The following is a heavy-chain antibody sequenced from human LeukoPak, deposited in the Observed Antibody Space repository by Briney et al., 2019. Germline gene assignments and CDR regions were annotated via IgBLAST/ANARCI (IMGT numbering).Heavy chain of an antibody. CDR3: ARDLGNYCSSTSCSTGY. Sequence: GGSLRLSCAASGFTFSSYAMHWVRQAPVQGLEWVAVISNDGSNKYYADSVKGRFTISRDNSRNTLYLQMNSLRAEDTAVYYCARDLGNYCSSTSCSTGYWGQGTLVTVSS. D-gene: IGHD2-2*01. V-gene: IGHV3-30*04. CDR1: GFTFSSYA. J-gene: IGHJ4*02. CDR2: ISNDGSNK.